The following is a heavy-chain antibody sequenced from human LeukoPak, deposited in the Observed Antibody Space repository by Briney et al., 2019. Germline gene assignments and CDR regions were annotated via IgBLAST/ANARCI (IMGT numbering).Heavy chain of an antibody. CDR3: AREGYSGDFYAEYLQH. D-gene: IGHD2-21*01. V-gene: IGHV3-23*01. Sequence: PGGSLRLSCAASGFTFSSYAMSWVRQAPGKGLEWVSAISGSGGSTYYADSVKGRFTISRDNSKNTLYLQMNSLRAEDTAVYYCAREGYSGDFYAEYLQHWGQGTLVTVSS. J-gene: IGHJ1*01. CDR2: ISGSGGST. CDR1: GFTFSSYA.